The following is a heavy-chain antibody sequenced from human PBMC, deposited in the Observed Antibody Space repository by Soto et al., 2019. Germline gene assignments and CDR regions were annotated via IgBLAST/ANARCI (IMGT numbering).Heavy chain of an antibody. CDR2: INAGNGNT. CDR1: GYTFTSYA. J-gene: IGHJ4*02. CDR3: ARAGPYCSGGSCYGY. V-gene: IGHV1-3*01. D-gene: IGHD2-15*01. Sequence: QVQLVQSGAEVKKPGASVKVSCKASGYTFTSYAMHWVRQAPGQRLEWMGWINAGNGNTKYSQKFQGRVTITRDTSASTAYMELSRLRSEDTAVYYCARAGPYCSGGSCYGYWGQGTLVTVSS.